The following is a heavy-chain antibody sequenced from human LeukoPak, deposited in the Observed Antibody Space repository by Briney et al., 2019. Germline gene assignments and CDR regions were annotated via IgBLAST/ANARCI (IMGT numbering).Heavy chain of an antibody. CDR1: GGSISSGSYY. CDR2: IYTSGST. Sequence: MTSQTLSLTCTVSGGSISSGSYYWSWIRQPAGKGLEWIGRIYTSGSTNYNPSLKSRVTISVDTSKNQFSLKLSSVTAADTAVYYCARGYSGRYNWFDPWGQGTLVTVPS. V-gene: IGHV4-61*02. D-gene: IGHD1-26*01. J-gene: IGHJ5*02. CDR3: ARGYSGRYNWFDP.